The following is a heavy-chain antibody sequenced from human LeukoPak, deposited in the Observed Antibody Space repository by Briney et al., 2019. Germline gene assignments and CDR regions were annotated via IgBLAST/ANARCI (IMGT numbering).Heavy chain of an antibody. V-gene: IGHV4-34*01. CDR1: GGSFSGYY. CDR2: INHSGST. D-gene: IGHD3-3*01. CDR3: ARRRYYDFWSGYPNYYYYMDV. Sequence: PSETLSLTCAVYGGSFSGYYWSWIRQPPGKGLEWIGEINHSGSTNYNPSLKSRVTISVDTSKNQFSLKLSSVTAADTAVYYCARRRYYDFWSGYPNYYYYMDVWGKGTTVTVSS. J-gene: IGHJ6*03.